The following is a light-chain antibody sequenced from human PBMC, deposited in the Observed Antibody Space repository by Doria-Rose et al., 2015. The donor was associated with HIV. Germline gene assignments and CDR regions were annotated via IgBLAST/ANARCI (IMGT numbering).Light chain of an antibody. CDR2: DGS. V-gene: IGKV3-20*01. CDR3: HQYGTSWT. CDR1: QSFSSTY. Sequence: DTVLTQSPGTLSLSPGERATLSCRASQSFSSTYLAWYQQKPGQAPSLLIYDGSTMATGTPDRFSASGSGTDFTLTINRLEPEDFALYYCHQYGTSWTFGQGTKVEI. J-gene: IGKJ1*01.